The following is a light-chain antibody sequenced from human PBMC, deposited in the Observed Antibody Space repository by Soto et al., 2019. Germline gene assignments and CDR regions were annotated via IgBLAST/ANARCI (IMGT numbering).Light chain of an antibody. CDR1: GSKIGSHF. Sequence: QSVLTQPPSASGTPGQSLTSSCSGSGSKIGSHFVYWYQHLPGTAPKLLIFRDGQRPSGVPARFFGSKSGTSASLAITGLRSEDEADYYCAVWDQSLTGWVFGGGTKLTVL. J-gene: IGLJ3*02. V-gene: IGLV1-47*01. CDR2: RDG. CDR3: AVWDQSLTGWV.